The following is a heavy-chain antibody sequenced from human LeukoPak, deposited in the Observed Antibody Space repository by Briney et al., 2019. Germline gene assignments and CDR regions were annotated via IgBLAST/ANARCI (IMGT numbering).Heavy chain of an antibody. CDR1: GFTFSSHA. V-gene: IGHV3-23*01. Sequence: GGSLRLSCAASGFTFSSHAMSWVRQAPGKGLEWVSAISASGDNTYYADSVKGRFTISRDNSKNTLYLQMSSLRADDTALYYCAKDPLGFGPAFDIWGQGTMVTVSS. CDR2: ISASGDNT. D-gene: IGHD3-10*01. CDR3: AKDPLGFGPAFDI. J-gene: IGHJ3*02.